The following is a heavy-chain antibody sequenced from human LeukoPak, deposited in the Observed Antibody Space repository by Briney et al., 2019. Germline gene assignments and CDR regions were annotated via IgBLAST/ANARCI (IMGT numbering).Heavy chain of an antibody. J-gene: IGHJ4*02. D-gene: IGHD5-12*01. CDR2: MNPKSGYT. CDR3: ARGLVDIVATTPDY. Sequence: GASVKVSCKASGYTFTTHDINWVRQATGQGLEWMGRMNPKSGYTGYAQKFQGRVTMTRDMSTSTVYMELSSLRSEDTAVYYCARGLVDIVATTPDYWGQGTLVTVSS. V-gene: IGHV1-8*01. CDR1: GYTFTTHD.